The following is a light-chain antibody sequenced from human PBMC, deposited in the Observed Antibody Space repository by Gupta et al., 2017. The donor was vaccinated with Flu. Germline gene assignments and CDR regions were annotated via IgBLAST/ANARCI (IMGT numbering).Light chain of an antibody. J-gene: IGKJ1*01. V-gene: IGKV1-5*03. Sequence: DIQMTQSPSTLCASIGDRVTITCRASQNVMDQLAWFQQKPGKAPKVLIYRASTIQSGVRSRFSGSGSGTEFTLTISRRQPDHSATYYCHHKLDYPVEFGQGTKVEIK. CDR2: RAS. CDR1: QNVMDQ. CDR3: HHKLDYPVE.